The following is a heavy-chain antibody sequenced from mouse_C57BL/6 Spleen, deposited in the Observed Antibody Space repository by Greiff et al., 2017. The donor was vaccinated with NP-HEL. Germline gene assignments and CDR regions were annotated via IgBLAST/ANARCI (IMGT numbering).Heavy chain of an antibody. CDR3: ARPSSYYAMDY. Sequence: EVKLMESGGGLVKPGGSLKLSCAASGFTFSDYGMHWVRQAPEQGLEWVAYISRGSSTIYYAETVKGRFTISRDNATNTLFLQMTSLRSEDTAMYHCARPSSYYAMDYWGQGTSVTVSS. V-gene: IGHV5-17*01. D-gene: IGHD1-3*01. CDR2: ISRGSSTI. CDR1: GFTFSDYG. J-gene: IGHJ4*01.